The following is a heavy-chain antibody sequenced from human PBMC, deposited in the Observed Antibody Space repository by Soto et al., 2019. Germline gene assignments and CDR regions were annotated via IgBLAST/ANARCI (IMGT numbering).Heavy chain of an antibody. CDR2: IWYDGSKK. CDR3: ARGYGGNSAAFDI. J-gene: IGHJ3*02. CDR1: GFTFSSYG. Sequence: SGGSLRLSCAASGFTFSSYGMHWVRQAPGKGLEWVAVIWYDGSKKYYADSVRGRFTISRDNSKNTLYLQMNSLRAEDTAVYYCARGYGGNSAAFDIWGQGTMVTVSS. V-gene: IGHV3-33*01. D-gene: IGHD4-17*01.